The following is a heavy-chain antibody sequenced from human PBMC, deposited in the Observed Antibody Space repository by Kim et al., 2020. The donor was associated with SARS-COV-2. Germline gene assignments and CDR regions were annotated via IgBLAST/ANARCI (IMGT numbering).Heavy chain of an antibody. CDR2: IDPSDSYT. CDR1: GYSFTSYW. D-gene: IGHD3-10*01. V-gene: IGHV5-10-1*01. Sequence: GESLKISCKGSGYSFTSYWISWVRQMPGKGLEWMGRIDPSDSYTNYSPSFQGHVTISADKSISTAYLQWSSLKASDTAMYYCARLPLLWFGELPTGDYWGQGTLVTVSS. J-gene: IGHJ4*02. CDR3: ARLPLLWFGELPTGDY.